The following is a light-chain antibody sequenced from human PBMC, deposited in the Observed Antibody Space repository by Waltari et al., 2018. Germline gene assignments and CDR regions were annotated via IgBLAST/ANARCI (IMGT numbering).Light chain of an antibody. J-gene: IGKJ1*01. Sequence: EIVLTQSPGTVSLSPGERATVSCRASQTVTSSDLAWYQQQPGQAPRLLIYDASRRATGVTDRFSGSGSGTDFTLTISRLEPEDFAVYYCQQYHTSPRTFGQGTMVEI. CDR3: QQYHTSPRT. V-gene: IGKV3-20*01. CDR1: QTVTSSD. CDR2: DAS.